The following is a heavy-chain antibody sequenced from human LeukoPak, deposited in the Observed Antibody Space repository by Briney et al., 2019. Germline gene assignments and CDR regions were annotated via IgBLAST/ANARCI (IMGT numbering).Heavy chain of an antibody. Sequence: SVKVSCKASGGTFSSYAISWVRQAPGQGLEWMGGIIPIFGTANYAQKFQGRVTITADESTSTAYMELSSLRPEDTAVYYCAGVVTATHYYYYGMDVWGQGTTVTVSS. CDR1: GGTFSSYA. CDR2: IIPIFGTA. D-gene: IGHD2-21*02. V-gene: IGHV1-69*13. J-gene: IGHJ6*02. CDR3: AGVVTATHYYYYGMDV.